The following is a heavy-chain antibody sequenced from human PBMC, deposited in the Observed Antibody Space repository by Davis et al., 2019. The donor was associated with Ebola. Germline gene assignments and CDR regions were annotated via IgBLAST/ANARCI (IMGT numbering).Heavy chain of an antibody. Sequence: SETLSLTCTVSAGSISSYYWTWIRQPPGTRLEWIGYTSHSGSTNQNLSLKSRVTMSLDTSKNQFSLKLSSVTAADTAVYYCARTDYYGSGGYGYFDKWGHGTLVTVAS. J-gene: IGHJ4*01. CDR3: ARTDYYGSGGYGYFDK. CDR2: TSHSGST. V-gene: IGHV4-59*01. D-gene: IGHD3-10*01. CDR1: AGSISSYY.